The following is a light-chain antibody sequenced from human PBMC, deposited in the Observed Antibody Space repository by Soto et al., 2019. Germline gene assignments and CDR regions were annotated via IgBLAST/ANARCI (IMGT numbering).Light chain of an antibody. J-gene: IGLJ3*02. CDR2: DVS. CDR3: SSYTSTSPRV. V-gene: IGLV2-14*01. Sequence: QSALTQPASVSGSPGQSITISCTGTSSDVGGYNYVSWYQQHPGKAPKVMIYDVSNRPSGVSNRFSGSKSGNTASLTISGLQAEDDAHYYCSSYTSTSPRVFGGGTKLTVL. CDR1: SSDVGGYNY.